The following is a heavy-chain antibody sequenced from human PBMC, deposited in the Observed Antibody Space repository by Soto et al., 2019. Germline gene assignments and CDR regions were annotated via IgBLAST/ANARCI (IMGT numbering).Heavy chain of an antibody. D-gene: IGHD2-2*01. J-gene: IGHJ4*02. V-gene: IGHV3-7*03. CDR2: IKQAGSEK. CDR1: GFTFSSYW. Sequence: EVQLVESGGGLVQPGGSLRLSCAASGFTFSSYWWSWVRQAPGKGLEWVANIKQAGSEKYYVDSVKGRFTISRDNAKNSLYLQMNSLRAEDTAVYYCARDYCSSTSCYGHFDYWGQGTLVTVSA. CDR3: ARDYCSSTSCYGHFDY.